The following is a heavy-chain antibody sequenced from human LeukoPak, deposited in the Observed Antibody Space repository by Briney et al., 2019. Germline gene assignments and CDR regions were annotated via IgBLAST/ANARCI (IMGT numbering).Heavy chain of an antibody. CDR3: ARHSSPALWSGSYTFDS. D-gene: IGHD3-3*01. CDR1: GGSISSRGYY. CDR2: IYYSGNT. J-gene: IGHJ4*02. Sequence: PSETLSLTCSVSGGSISSRGYYWGWIRQPPGRGLEWIGSIYYSGNTNHNPSLKSRVTMSVDTSKNQFSLKLNSVTAADTAVYYCARHSSPALWSGSYTFDSWGQGTLVTVAS. V-gene: IGHV4-39*01.